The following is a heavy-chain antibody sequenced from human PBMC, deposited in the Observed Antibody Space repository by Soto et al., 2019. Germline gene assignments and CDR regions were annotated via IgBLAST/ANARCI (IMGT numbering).Heavy chain of an antibody. J-gene: IGHJ6*02. CDR1: GGSFSGYY. V-gene: IGHV4-34*01. Sequence: SETLSLTCAVYGGSFSGYYWSWIRQPPGKGLEWIGEINHSGSTNYNPSLKSRVTISVETSKNQFSLKLSSVTAADTAVYYCAREKSYYDSSGYHYYGMDVWGQGTTVTVS. CDR3: AREKSYYDSSGYHYYGMDV. D-gene: IGHD3-22*01. CDR2: INHSGST.